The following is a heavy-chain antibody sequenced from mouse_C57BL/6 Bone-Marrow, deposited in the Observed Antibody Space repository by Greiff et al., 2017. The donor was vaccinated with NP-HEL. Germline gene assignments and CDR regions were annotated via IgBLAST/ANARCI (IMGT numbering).Heavy chain of an antibody. D-gene: IGHD1-1*01. Sequence: QVQLQQPGAELVRPGSSVKLSCKASGYTFTSYWMHWVKQRPIQGLEWIGNIDPSDSETHYNQKFKDKATLTVDKSSSTAYMQLSSLTSEDSAVYYCASAGRDYYGSSYFDYWGQGTTLTVSS. CDR1: GYTFTSYW. J-gene: IGHJ2*01. V-gene: IGHV1-52*01. CDR3: ASAGRDYYGSSYFDY. CDR2: IDPSDSET.